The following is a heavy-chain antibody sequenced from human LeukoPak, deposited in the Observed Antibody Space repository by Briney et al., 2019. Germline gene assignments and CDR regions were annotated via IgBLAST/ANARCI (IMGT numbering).Heavy chain of an antibody. V-gene: IGHV3-23*01. CDR2: ISRSGDST. CDR3: AKSAGYCSSPSCEIDY. CDR1: GFTFSSYA. D-gene: IGHD2-2*01. J-gene: IGHJ4*02. Sequence: GGSLRLSCAASGFTFSSYAMSWVRQAPGKGLEWVSGISRSGDSTYYAGSVKGRFTISRDNSKNTLYLQMNSLRAEDTAVYYCAKSAGYCSSPSCEIDYWGQGTLVTVSS.